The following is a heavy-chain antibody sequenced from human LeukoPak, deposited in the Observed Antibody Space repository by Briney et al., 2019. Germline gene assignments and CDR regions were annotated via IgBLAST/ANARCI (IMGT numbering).Heavy chain of an antibody. CDR3: AGGIVGVHAY. V-gene: IGHV4-38-2*01. CDR1: DFSISSAYY. D-gene: IGHD1-26*01. Sequence: SETLSLTCGASDFSISSAYYWGWIRPPPGKGLEWIGSFYHGGDTYYNPSLKSRVTISVDTPKNQFSLKLRSVTAADTAVYYCAGGIVGVHAYWGQGILVTVSS. J-gene: IGHJ4*02. CDR2: FYHGGDT.